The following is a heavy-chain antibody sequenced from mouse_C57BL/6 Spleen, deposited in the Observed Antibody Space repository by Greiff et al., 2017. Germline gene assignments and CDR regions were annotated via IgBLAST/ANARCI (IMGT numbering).Heavy chain of an antibody. CDR1: GFNIKNTY. CDR3: ALNYYGSSHWYFDV. D-gene: IGHD1-1*01. CDR2: IDPANGNT. V-gene: IGHV14-3*01. Sequence: VQLKESVAELVRPGASVKLSCTASGFNIKNTYMHWVKQRPEQGLEWIGRIDPANGNTKYAPKFQGKATITADTSSNTAYLQLSSLTSEDTAIYYCALNYYGSSHWYFDVWGTGTTVTVSS. J-gene: IGHJ1*03.